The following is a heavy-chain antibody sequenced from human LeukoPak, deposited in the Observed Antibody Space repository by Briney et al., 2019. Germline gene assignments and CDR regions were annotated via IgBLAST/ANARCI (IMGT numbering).Heavy chain of an antibody. J-gene: IGHJ5*02. Sequence: GGSLRLSCAASGFTIGTYWMHWVRQVPGKGVVWISRINTDASSTSYADSVKGRFTISRDNAKNTLYLQMNSLRAEDTAVYYCTRSYDFWSGYLFGSYWFDPWGQGTLVTVSS. CDR3: TRSYDFWSGYLFGSYWFDP. CDR1: GFTIGTYW. CDR2: INTDASST. V-gene: IGHV3-74*01. D-gene: IGHD3-3*01.